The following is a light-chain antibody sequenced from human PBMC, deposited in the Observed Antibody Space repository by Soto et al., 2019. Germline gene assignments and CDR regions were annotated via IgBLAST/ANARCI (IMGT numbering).Light chain of an antibody. V-gene: IGKV3-20*01. CDR3: QQYGGSPLT. CDR1: QSVSNNY. Sequence: EIVLTQSPGTLSLSPGDRATLSCRASQSVSNNYLAWYQQKPGQAPRLLIYNASNRVTGIPDRFSGSGSGTDFTLTISRLEPEDFAVYYCQQYGGSPLTFGPGTKVDIK. CDR2: NAS. J-gene: IGKJ3*01.